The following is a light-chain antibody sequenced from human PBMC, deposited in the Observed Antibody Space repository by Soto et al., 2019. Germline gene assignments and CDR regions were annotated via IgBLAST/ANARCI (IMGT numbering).Light chain of an antibody. CDR2: GAS. CDR1: QSVTGNY. J-gene: IGKJ4*01. V-gene: IGKV3-20*01. CDR3: QQSGTSPPVA. Sequence: EIVMTQSPATLSVSPGEGATLSCRAIQSVTGNYLAWYQQKPGQAPRLLIHGASNRATGIPDRFSGSGSGTDFTLTISRLEPEDFAVYYCQQSGTSPPVAFGGGTKVDIK.